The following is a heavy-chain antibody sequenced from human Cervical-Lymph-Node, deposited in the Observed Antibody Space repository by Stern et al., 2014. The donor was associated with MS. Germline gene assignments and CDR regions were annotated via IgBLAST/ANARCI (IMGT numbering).Heavy chain of an antibody. CDR2: INGGPGTT. J-gene: IGHJ4*02. CDR1: GYNFIDHA. V-gene: IGHV1-3*01. D-gene: IGHD4-11*01. Sequence: QVHLVHSGAEVKKPGASMTISCKTSGYNFIDHAIHWVRQAPGQRLEWMGWINGGPGTTKYSQKFQGRVSFTRDKAASAAYMDLSSLSPDDTAVYYCARQPDYSDFLDFWGQGTLVTVSS. CDR3: ARQPDYSDFLDF.